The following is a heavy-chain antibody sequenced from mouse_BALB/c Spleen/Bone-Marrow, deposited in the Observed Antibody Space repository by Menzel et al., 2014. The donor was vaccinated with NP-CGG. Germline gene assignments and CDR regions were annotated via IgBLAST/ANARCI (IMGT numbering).Heavy chain of an antibody. V-gene: IGHV5-17*02. D-gene: IGHD1-3*01. J-gene: IGHJ2*01. CDR3: AICNSLFEY. CDR1: GFTFSSFG. Sequence: EVKLVESGGGLVQPGGSRKLSCAASGFTFSSFGMYWVRQAPEKGLEWVAYISSGSSTIYYADTVKGRFTISRDNPKNPLFPQMTCLRSEDRAMHYCAICNSLFEYWGQRTTLTVSS. CDR2: ISSGSSTI.